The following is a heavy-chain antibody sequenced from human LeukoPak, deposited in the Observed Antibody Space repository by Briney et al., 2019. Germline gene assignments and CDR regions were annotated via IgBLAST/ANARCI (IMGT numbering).Heavy chain of an antibody. D-gene: IGHD3-22*01. CDR2: ISGSGGST. J-gene: IGHJ4*02. Sequence: GGSLRLSCAASGFTFSSYAMSWVRQAPGKGLEWVSAISGSGGSTYYADSVKGRFTISRDNSKNTLFLQMNSLRAEDTAVYYCAKRAPSTTYYYDSSGDKGPLDYWGQGTLVTVSS. CDR3: AKRAPSTTYYYDSSGDKGPLDY. CDR1: GFTFSSYA. V-gene: IGHV3-23*01.